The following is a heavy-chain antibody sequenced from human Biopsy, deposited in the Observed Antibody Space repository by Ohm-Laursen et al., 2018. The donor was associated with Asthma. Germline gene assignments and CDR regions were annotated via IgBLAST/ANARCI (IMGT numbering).Heavy chain of an antibody. CDR2: ISYDGTNT. CDR3: ARDSPSGTDFDYYYFDY. Sequence: SLRLSCAASGFAVSRDYMFWVRQAPGKGLEWVAIISYDGTNTYYADSVKGRFTISRDNSKNTLYLQMNGLKAEDTAVYYCARDSPSGTDFDYYYFDYWGQGSLVTVSS. D-gene: IGHD5-12*01. J-gene: IGHJ4*02. V-gene: IGHV3-30-3*01. CDR1: GFAVSRDY.